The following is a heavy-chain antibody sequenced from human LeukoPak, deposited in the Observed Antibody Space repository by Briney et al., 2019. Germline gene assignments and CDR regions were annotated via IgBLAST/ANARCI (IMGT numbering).Heavy chain of an antibody. Sequence: GGSLRLSCAASGFTFSNYAMSWVRQAPGKGLEWVASISSSSSYIYYADSVKGRFTISRDNAKNSVYLQMNSLRAEDTAVYYCARPPDNYYYYYMDVWGKGTTVIVSS. CDR1: GFTFSNYA. J-gene: IGHJ6*03. CDR2: ISSSSSYI. V-gene: IGHV3-21*01. CDR3: ARPPDNYYYYYMDV.